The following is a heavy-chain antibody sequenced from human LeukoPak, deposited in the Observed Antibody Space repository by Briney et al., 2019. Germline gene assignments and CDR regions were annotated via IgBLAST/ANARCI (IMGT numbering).Heavy chain of an antibody. CDR3: ATNTMFRGIHAFDI. J-gene: IGHJ3*02. D-gene: IGHD3-10*01. CDR2: IYPGDSDT. Sequence: GESLKISCKGSGYRFTSYWIGWVRQMPGQGLEWIGIIYPGDSDTRYSPSFQGQVTISADKSISTAYLQWSSLKASDSAMYYCATNTMFRGIHAFDIWGQGTMVTVSS. CDR1: GYRFTSYW. V-gene: IGHV5-51*01.